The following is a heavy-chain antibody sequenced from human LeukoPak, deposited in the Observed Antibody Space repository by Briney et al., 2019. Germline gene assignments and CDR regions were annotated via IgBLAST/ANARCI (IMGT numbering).Heavy chain of an antibody. D-gene: IGHD6-13*01. CDR2: ISGSGGST. CDR1: GFTFSSYA. V-gene: IGHV3-23*01. Sequence: PGXXLRLSCAASGFTFSSYAMSWVRQAPGKGLEWVSAISGSGGSTYYADSVKGRFTISRDNSKNTLYLQMNSLRAEDTAVYYCAKEFAAAGKQRNWGQGTLVTVSS. CDR3: AKEFAAAGKQRN. J-gene: IGHJ4*02.